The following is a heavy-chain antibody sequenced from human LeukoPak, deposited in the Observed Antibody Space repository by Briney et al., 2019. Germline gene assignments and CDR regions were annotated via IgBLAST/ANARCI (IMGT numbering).Heavy chain of an antibody. CDR1: GYTFTSYD. J-gene: IGHJ4*02. V-gene: IGHV1-8*01. D-gene: IGHD3-3*01. CDR3: ATGLGDDFWSGYYSFDY. CDR2: MNPNSGNT. Sequence: ASVKVSCKASGYTFTSYDINWVRQATGQGLEWMGWMNPNSGNTGYAQKFQGRVTMTRNTSISTAYMELSSLRSEDTAVYYCATGLGDDFWSGYYSFDYWGQGTLVTVSS.